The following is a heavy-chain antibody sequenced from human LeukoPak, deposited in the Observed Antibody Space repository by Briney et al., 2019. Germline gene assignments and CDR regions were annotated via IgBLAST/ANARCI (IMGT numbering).Heavy chain of an antibody. CDR3: ARGPYVYGAFDI. V-gene: IGHV3-21*01. J-gene: IGHJ3*02. Sequence: PGGSLRLSCAASGFTFSSYSMTWVRQAPGKGLEWVSSISSSSSYIYYADSVKGRFTISRDNAKNSLYLQMNSLRAEDTAVYYCARGPYVYGAFDIWGQGTMVTVSS. D-gene: IGHD3-16*01. CDR2: ISSSSSYI. CDR1: GFTFSSYS.